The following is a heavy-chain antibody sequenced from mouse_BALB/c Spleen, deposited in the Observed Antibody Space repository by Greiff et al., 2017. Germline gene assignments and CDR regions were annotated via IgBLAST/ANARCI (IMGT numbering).Heavy chain of an antibody. CDR2: ISTYYGNT. V-gene: IGHV1-67*01. CDR3: ARPDMDY. Sequence: QVQLKQSGPALVRPGVSVKISCKGSGYTFTDYAMHWVKQSHAKSLEWIGVISTYYGNTNYNQKFKGKATMTVDKSSSTAYMELARLTSEDSAIYYCARPDMDYWGQGTSVTVSS. J-gene: IGHJ4*01. CDR1: GYTFTDYA.